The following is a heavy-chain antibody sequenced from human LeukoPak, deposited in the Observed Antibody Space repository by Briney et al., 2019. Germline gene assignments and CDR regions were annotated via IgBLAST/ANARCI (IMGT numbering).Heavy chain of an antibody. CDR3: ARDRTRGYSGYDI. D-gene: IGHD5-12*01. V-gene: IGHV3-21*01. CDR1: GFTFSSYS. CDR2: ISSSSSYI. J-gene: IGHJ4*02. Sequence: GGSLRLSCAASGFTFSSYSMNWVRQAPGKGLEWVSSISSSSSYIYYADSVKGRFIISRDNAKNSLYLQMNSLRAEDTAVYYCARDRTRGYSGYDIWGQGTLVTVSS.